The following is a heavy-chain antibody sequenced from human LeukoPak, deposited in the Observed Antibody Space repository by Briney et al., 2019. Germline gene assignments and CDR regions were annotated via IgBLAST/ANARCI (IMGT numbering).Heavy chain of an antibody. Sequence: GGSLRLSCAASGFTFSDYYMSWIRQAPGRGLEWVSFITYSSSYMYYADSVKGRFTISRDNTKNSLYLQMNSLRAEDTAVYYCARVQVAGTEFDYWGQGTLVTVSS. CDR1: GFTFSDYY. D-gene: IGHD6-19*01. V-gene: IGHV3-11*06. CDR3: ARVQVAGTEFDY. CDR2: ITYSSSYM. J-gene: IGHJ4*02.